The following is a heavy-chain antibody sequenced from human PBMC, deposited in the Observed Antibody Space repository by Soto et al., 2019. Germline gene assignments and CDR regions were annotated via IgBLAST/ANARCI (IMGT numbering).Heavy chain of an antibody. Sequence: QVQLVQSGAEVKKPGSSVKVSCKASGGTFSSYTISWVRQAPGQGLEWMGRIIPILGIANYAQKFQGSVTITADKSTSTAYMELSSLRYADTSVYYCASEQQLVYWCQGTLVTVSS. CDR1: GGTFSSYT. V-gene: IGHV1-69*02. D-gene: IGHD6-13*01. J-gene: IGHJ4*02. CDR3: ASEQQLVY. CDR2: IIPILGIA.